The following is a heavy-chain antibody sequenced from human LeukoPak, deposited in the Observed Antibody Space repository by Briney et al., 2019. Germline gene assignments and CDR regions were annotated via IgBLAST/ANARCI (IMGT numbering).Heavy chain of an antibody. CDR2: IKEDGSEK. CDR3: ARDHNYGSDY. CDR1: GNYW. J-gene: IGHJ4*02. V-gene: IGHV3-7*03. D-gene: IGHD5-18*01. Sequence: GGSLRLSCAASGNYWMHWVRQAPGKGLEWVANIKEDGSEKYYVDSVRGRFTISRDSAKNSLYLQMNSLRVEDTAVYYCARDHNYGSDYWGQGTLVTVSS.